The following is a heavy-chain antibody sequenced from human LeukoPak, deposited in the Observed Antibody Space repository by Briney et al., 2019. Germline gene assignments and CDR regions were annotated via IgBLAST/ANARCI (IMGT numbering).Heavy chain of an antibody. CDR1: GGSFSGYY. Sequence: SETLSLTCAVYGGSFSGYYWSWIRQPPGKGLEWIGEINHSGSTNYNPSLKSRVTISVDTSKNQFSLKLSSVTAADTAVYYCARGYYDYVWGSFDYWGQGTLVTVSS. CDR3: ARGYYDYVWGSFDY. CDR2: INHSGST. J-gene: IGHJ4*02. V-gene: IGHV4-34*01. D-gene: IGHD3-16*01.